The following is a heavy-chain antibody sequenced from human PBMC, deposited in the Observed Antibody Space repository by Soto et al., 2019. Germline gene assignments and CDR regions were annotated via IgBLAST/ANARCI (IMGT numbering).Heavy chain of an antibody. CDR2: IYHSGNT. J-gene: IGHJ4*02. Sequence: SETLSLTCTVSGGSISTYYWTWIRQPSGKGLESIGHIYHSGNTNYNPSLQSRVTISVDTSKNQFSLKLNSLTAADTAVYYCARSYFSDSSDYWGHWGQGALVTVSS. CDR1: GGSISTYY. V-gene: IGHV4-59*01. D-gene: IGHD3-22*01. CDR3: ARSYFSDSSDYWGH.